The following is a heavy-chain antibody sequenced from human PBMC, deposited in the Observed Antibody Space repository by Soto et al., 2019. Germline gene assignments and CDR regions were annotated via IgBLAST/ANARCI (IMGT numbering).Heavy chain of an antibody. CDR3: ARAIPSGYDCWPFDY. CDR2: IWYDGSNK. V-gene: IGHV3-33*01. D-gene: IGHD5-12*01. Sequence: GKGLEWVAVIWYDGSNKYYADSVKGRFTISRDNSKNTLYLQMNSLRAEDTAVYYCARAIPSGYDCWPFDYWGQGTLVTVSS. J-gene: IGHJ4*02.